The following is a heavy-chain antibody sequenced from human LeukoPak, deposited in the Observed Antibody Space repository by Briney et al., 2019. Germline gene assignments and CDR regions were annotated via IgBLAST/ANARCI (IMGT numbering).Heavy chain of an antibody. CDR3: ARGGRIAVAGRLDY. CDR1: GGSISSYY. J-gene: IGHJ4*02. CDR2: INHSGST. D-gene: IGHD6-19*01. Sequence: SETLSLTCTVSGGSISSYYWSWIRQPPGKGLEWIGEINHSGSTNYNPSLKSRVTISVDTSKNQFSLKLSSVTAADTAVYYCARGGRIAVAGRLDYWGQGTLVTVSS. V-gene: IGHV4-34*01.